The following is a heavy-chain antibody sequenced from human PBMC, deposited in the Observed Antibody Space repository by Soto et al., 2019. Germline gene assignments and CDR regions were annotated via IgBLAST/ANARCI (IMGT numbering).Heavy chain of an antibody. D-gene: IGHD6-13*01. CDR3: ANTGLGSSWSYYFDY. J-gene: IGHJ4*01. CDR1: GFTFTSYS. Sequence: EVQLVESGGGLVKPGGSLRLSCAASGFTFTSYSMNWVRQAPGKGLEWVSSISSSSSYIYYADSVKGRFTISRDNAKNSLYLQMNSLRAEDAAVYYCANTGLGSSWSYYFDYWGHGTLVTVSS. V-gene: IGHV3-21*01. CDR2: ISSSSSYI.